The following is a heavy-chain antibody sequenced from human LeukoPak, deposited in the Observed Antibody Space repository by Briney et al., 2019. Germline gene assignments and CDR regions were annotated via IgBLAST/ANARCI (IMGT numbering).Heavy chain of an antibody. CDR2: IYYSGST. D-gene: IGHD2-2*01. V-gene: IGHV4-59*01. J-gene: IGHJ2*01. Sequence: SETVSLTCTVSGGSISSYYWSWIRQPPGKGLEWIGYIYYSGSTNYNPSLKSRVTISVDTSKNQFSLKLSSVTAADTAVYYCARGAVMPTGVYWYFDLWGRGTLVTVSS. CDR3: ARGAVMPTGVYWYFDL. CDR1: GGSISSYY.